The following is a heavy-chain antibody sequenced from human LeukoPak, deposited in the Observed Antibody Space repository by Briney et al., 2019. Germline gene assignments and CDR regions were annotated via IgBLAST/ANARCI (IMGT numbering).Heavy chain of an antibody. CDR1: GFTVSSNE. V-gene: IGHV3-38-3*01. J-gene: IGHJ5*02. CDR3: ARVRVVPAATNWFDP. D-gene: IGHD2-2*01. CDR2: ISGGST. Sequence: GGSLRLSCAASGFTVSSNEMSWVRQAPGKGLEWVSSISGGSTYYADSVKGRFTISRDNAKNSLYLQMNSLRAEDTAVYYCARVRVVPAATNWFDPWGQGTLVTVSS.